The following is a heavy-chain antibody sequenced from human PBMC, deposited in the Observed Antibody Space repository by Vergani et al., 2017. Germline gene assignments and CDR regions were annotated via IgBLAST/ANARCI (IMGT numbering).Heavy chain of an antibody. CDR3: ARADRSIYPGNFDY. Sequence: QVQLQESGPGLVKPSGTLSLTCAVSGGSISSGGYYWSWIRQHPGKGLEWIGYIYYSGSTNYNPSLKSRVTISVDTSKNQFSLKLSSVTAADTAVYYCARADRSIYPGNFDYWGQGTLVTVSS. CDR2: IYYSGST. D-gene: IGHD6-13*01. V-gene: IGHV4-61*08. J-gene: IGHJ4*02. CDR1: GGSISSGGYY.